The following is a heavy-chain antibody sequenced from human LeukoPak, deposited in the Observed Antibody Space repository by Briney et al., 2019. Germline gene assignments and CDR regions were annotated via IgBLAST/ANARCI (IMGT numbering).Heavy chain of an antibody. J-gene: IGHJ5*02. CDR1: GFTFSSYA. Sequence: GGSLRLSCAASGFTFSSYAMSWVRQAPGKGLEWVSAISGSGGSTYYADSVKGRFTISRGNSKNTLYLQMNSLRAEDTAVYYCAKGYSSWYSARPDTGVGWFDPWGQGTLVTVSS. CDR2: ISGSGGST. CDR3: AKGYSSWYSARPDTGVGWFDP. V-gene: IGHV3-23*01. D-gene: IGHD6-13*01.